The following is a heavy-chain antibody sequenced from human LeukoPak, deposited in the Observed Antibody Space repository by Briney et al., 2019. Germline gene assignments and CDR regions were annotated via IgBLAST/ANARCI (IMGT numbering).Heavy chain of an antibody. V-gene: IGHV1-8*01. CDR1: GYTFTSYD. Sequence: ASVKVSCKASGYTFTSYDINWVRQATGQGLEWMGWMNPNSGNTGYAQKFQGRVTMTRNTSISTAYVELSSLRSEDTAVYYCARGFLRRPTVRALANYFDYWGQGTLVTVSS. CDR3: ARGFLRRPTVRALANYFDY. CDR2: MNPNSGNT. J-gene: IGHJ4*02. D-gene: IGHD6-13*01.